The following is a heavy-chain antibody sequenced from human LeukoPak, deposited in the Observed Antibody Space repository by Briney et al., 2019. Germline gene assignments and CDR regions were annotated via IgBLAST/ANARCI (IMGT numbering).Heavy chain of an antibody. Sequence: PSETLSLTCTVSGGSISRYYWNCIRQPAGKGLEWIGRIYTSGNTNFNPSFKSRVTMSVDTSKNQFSLKLRSVTAADTAVYYCARHLPGYSNTWPGPWGQGNLVTVSS. D-gene: IGHD4-11*01. CDR2: IYTSGNT. CDR3: ARHLPGYSNTWPGP. CDR1: GGSISRYY. J-gene: IGHJ5*02. V-gene: IGHV4-4*07.